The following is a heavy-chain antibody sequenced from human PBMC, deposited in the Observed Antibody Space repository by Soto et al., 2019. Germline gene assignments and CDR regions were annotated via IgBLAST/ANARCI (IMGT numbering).Heavy chain of an antibody. Sequence: ASVKVSCKASGYTLTGYYTHWVRQAPGQGLEWMGWINPNSGGTNYAQKSQGWVTMTRDTSISTAYMELSRLRSDDTAVYYCARGVPAAIEDYYYYGMDVWGQGTTVTVSS. D-gene: IGHD2-2*01. V-gene: IGHV1-2*04. J-gene: IGHJ6*02. CDR2: INPNSGGT. CDR1: GYTLTGYY. CDR3: ARGVPAAIEDYYYYGMDV.